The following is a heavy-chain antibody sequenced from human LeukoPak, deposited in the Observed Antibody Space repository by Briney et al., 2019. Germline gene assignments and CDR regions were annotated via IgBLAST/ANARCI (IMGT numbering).Heavy chain of an antibody. J-gene: IGHJ4*02. V-gene: IGHV3-7*01. D-gene: IGHD4-23*01. CDR2: INKDGSDK. Sequence: GGSLRLSCAASGFTFNMYWMTWVRQAPGKGLESVAYINKDGSDKYHVDSVKGRFTVSRDNAKNSLYLQMNSLRAEDTAVYYCARDAGYGGNSDYWGQGTLVTVSS. CDR1: GFTFNMYW. CDR3: ARDAGYGGNSDY.